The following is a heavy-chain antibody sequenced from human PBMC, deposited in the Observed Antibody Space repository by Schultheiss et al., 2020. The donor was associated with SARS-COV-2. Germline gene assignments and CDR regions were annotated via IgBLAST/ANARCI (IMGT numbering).Heavy chain of an antibody. CDR1: GYSFTSYW. D-gene: IGHD3-22*01. Sequence: GGSLRLSCKGSGYSFTSYWIGWVRQMPGKGLEWMGIIYPGDSDTRYSPSFQGQVTISDDKSISTDYLQWSSLKASDTAMYYCARSSYYDSSGFDYWGQGTLVTVAS. CDR2: IYPGDSDT. CDR3: ARSSYYDSSGFDY. J-gene: IGHJ4*02. V-gene: IGHV5-51*01.